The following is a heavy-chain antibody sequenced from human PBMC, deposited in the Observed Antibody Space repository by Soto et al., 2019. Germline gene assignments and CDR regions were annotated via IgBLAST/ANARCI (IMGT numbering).Heavy chain of an antibody. D-gene: IGHD1-26*01. CDR2: IYYSGST. CDR3: GRAVVGATRMDV. Sequence: QVQLPESGPGLVKPSETLSLTCTVSGGSISSYYWSWIRQPPGKGLEWIGYIYYSGSTNYNPSLKSRVTISVDPPKNQFPLRLSSVPAADTAVYYWGRAVVGATRMDVWGQGTTVTVSS. V-gene: IGHV4-59*01. CDR1: GGSISSYY. J-gene: IGHJ6*02.